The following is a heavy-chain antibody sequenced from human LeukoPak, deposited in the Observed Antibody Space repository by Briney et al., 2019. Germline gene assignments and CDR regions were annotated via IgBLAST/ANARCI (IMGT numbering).Heavy chain of an antibody. Sequence: KSSETLSLTCTVSGGSISSYYWSWIRQPPGKGLEWIGYIYYSGSTNYNPSLKSRVTISVDTSKNQFSLKLSSVTAADTAVYYCARGYSSSEEAWFDPWGQGTLVTVSS. CDR2: IYYSGST. D-gene: IGHD6-13*01. V-gene: IGHV4-59*01. J-gene: IGHJ5*02. CDR3: ARGYSSSEEAWFDP. CDR1: GGSISSYY.